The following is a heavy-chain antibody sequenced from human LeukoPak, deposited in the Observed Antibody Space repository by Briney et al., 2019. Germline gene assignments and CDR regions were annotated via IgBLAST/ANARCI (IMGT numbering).Heavy chain of an antibody. CDR2: INPSGGST. CDR3: ARALYYYDSSGYYYDY. CDR1: GYTFTSYY. Sequence: ASVKVSCKASGYTFTSYYMHWVRQAPGQGLEWMGIINPSGGSTSYAQKFQGRVTMTRDTSTSTVYMELSSLRSEDTAVYYCARALYYYDSSGYYYDYWGQGTLVTVSS. D-gene: IGHD3-22*01. V-gene: IGHV1-46*01. J-gene: IGHJ4*02.